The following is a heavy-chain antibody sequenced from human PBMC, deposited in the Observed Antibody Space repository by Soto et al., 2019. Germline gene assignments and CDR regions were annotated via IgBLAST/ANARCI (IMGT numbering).Heavy chain of an antibody. Sequence: VKVSCKASGYTFTSYGISWVRQAPGQGLEWMGWISAYNGNTNYAQKLQGRVTMTTDTSTSTAYMELRSLRSDDTAVYYCARDNRYFDWSVSDYGMDVWGQGTTVTV. V-gene: IGHV1-18*04. CDR2: ISAYNGNT. CDR1: GYTFTSYG. CDR3: ARDNRYFDWSVSDYGMDV. J-gene: IGHJ6*02. D-gene: IGHD3-9*01.